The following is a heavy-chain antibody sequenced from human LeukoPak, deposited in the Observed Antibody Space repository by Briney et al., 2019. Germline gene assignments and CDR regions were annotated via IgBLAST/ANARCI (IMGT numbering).Heavy chain of an antibody. V-gene: IGHV3-53*05. D-gene: IGHD3-10*01. CDR3: VMRYYYGSGSYIPYYFDY. J-gene: IGHJ4*02. CDR2: IYSDDTT. CDR1: GFTVSSNY. Sequence: GGSLRLSCAASGFTVSSNYMSWVRQAPGKGLEYVSLIYSDDTTYYADSVKGRFTISRDNSKNTLYLQMSSLRAEDTAVYYCVMRYYYGSGSYIPYYFDYWGQGTLVTVSS.